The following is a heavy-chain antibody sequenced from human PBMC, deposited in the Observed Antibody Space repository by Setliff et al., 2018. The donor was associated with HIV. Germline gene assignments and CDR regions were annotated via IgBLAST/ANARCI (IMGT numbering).Heavy chain of an antibody. Sequence: KPSETLSLTCAVFGGSFSGYFWGWIRQPSGKGLEYIGSIYYNGDTYYNPSLKSRVTISVDTSKNQFSLKLSSVTAADTAVYYCARGDVVHRFDPWGQGTLVTVSS. CDR1: GGSFSGYF. J-gene: IGHJ5*02. V-gene: IGHV4-34*01. CDR2: IYYNGDT. D-gene: IGHD2-15*01. CDR3: ARGDVVHRFDP.